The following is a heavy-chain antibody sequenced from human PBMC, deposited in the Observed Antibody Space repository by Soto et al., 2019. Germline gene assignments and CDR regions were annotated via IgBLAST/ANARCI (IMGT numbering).Heavy chain of an antibody. CDR1: AGSFSVHY. V-gene: IGHV4-34*01. Sequence: SETLSLTCAVYAGSFSVHYRSLLGQPPGKGLEWIGEINHSGSTNYNPSLKSRVTISVDTSKNQFSLKLSSVTAADTAVYYCASAFRVKLGTYYYYDGMDVWGQGTTVTVSS. J-gene: IGHJ6*02. CDR2: INHSGST. CDR3: ASAFRVKLGTYYYYDGMDV. D-gene: IGHD7-27*01.